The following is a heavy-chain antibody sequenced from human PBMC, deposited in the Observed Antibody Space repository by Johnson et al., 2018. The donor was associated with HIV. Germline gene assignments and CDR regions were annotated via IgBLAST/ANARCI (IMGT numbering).Heavy chain of an antibody. CDR2: IYSGDTT. J-gene: IGHJ3*02. V-gene: IGHV3-66*01. CDR3: ARMTTTVSHHDAFDI. D-gene: IGHD4-17*01. CDR1: GFTFSSYA. Sequence: EQLVESGGGLVQPGGSLRLSCAASGFTFSSYAMSWVRQAPGKGLEWVSLIYSGDTTYYADSVKGRFTISRDNSKNTLYLQMNSLRAEETAVYYCARMTTTVSHHDAFDIWGQGTMVTVSS.